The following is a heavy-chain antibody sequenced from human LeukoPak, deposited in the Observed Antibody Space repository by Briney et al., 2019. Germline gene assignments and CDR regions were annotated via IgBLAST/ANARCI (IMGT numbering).Heavy chain of an antibody. V-gene: IGHV3-74*01. CDR1: GFTFSSYW. CDR3: ARSSWPYYFDY. Sequence: GGSLRLSCAASGFTFSSYWMHWVRQAPGKGLVWASRINSDGSSTIYADSVKGRFTISRDNAKNTPYLQMNSLRVEDTAVYYCARSSWPYYFDYWGQGSLVTVSS. CDR2: INSDGSST. J-gene: IGHJ4*02.